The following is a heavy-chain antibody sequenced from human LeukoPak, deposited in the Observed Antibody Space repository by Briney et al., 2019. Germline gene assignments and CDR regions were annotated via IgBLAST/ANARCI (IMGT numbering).Heavy chain of an antibody. CDR2: INPSGGTT. J-gene: IGHJ6*02. CDR3: ATIVDTAMLGMDV. V-gene: IGHV1-46*01. Sequence: ASVKVSCKTSGYTFSSYYMHWVRQAPGQGLEWMGLINPSGGTTSYTQKFQGRVTMTRDTSTSTVYMELSSLRSEDTAVYYCATIVDTAMLGMDVWGQGTTVTVSS. CDR1: GYTFSSYY. D-gene: IGHD5-18*01.